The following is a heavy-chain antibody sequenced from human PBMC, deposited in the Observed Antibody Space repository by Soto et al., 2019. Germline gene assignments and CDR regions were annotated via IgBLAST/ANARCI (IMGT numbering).Heavy chain of an antibody. CDR1: GFTFSSYA. CDR2: ISGSGGST. Sequence: EVQLLESGGGLVQAGGSLRLSCAASGFTFSSYAMSWVRQAPGKGLEWVSGISGSGGSTYYADSVKGRFASSRDDSKNTLYLQMNSLRADDTAVYYCAKALGRSAPVVENDYWGQGTLVTVSS. D-gene: IGHD3-3*01. J-gene: IGHJ4*02. V-gene: IGHV3-23*01. CDR3: AKALGRSAPVVENDY.